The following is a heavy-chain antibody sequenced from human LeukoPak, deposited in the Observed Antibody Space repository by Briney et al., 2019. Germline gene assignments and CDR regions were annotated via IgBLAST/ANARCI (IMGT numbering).Heavy chain of an antibody. J-gene: IGHJ4*02. CDR3: ARDPDWLRFEGNYFDY. D-gene: IGHD5-12*01. CDR2: ISTSGSTI. CDR1: GFTFSSYG. V-gene: IGHV3-48*04. Sequence: PGGSLRLSCAASGFTFSSYGMHWVRQAPGKGLEWVSYISTSGSTIYYADSVKGRFTISRDNAKNSLYLQMNSLRAEDTAVYYCARDPDWLRFEGNYFDYWGQGTLVTVSS.